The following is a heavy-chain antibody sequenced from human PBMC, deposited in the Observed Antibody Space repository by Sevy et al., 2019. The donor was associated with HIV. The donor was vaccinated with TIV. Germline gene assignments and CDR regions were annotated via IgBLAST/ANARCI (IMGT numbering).Heavy chain of an antibody. J-gene: IGHJ4*02. CDR1: GFTFRSYA. CDR3: ATDHGAYNYGPGGY. V-gene: IGHV3-30-3*01. D-gene: IGHD5-18*01. CDR2: ISYDGNKK. Sequence: GGSLRLSCAGSGFTFRSYAIHWVRQAPGRGLEWAAVISYDGNKKYYADSVKRRFTISRDDSKNTLFLQMSSLTTEDTALYYCATDHGAYNYGPGGYWGQGTLVTVSS.